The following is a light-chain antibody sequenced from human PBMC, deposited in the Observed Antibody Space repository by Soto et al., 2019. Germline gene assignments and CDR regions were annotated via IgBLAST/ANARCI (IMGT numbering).Light chain of an antibody. Sequence: SYELTQPPSVSAAPGKTASISCGGNNMESKCVHWYQQQPGQAPVLVIYSDTDLPPVIPERFSGSNSANLATLTISRVEAGDEADYYCQLWDSGSAHVVFGGGTKLTVL. CDR1: NMESKC. CDR3: QLWDSGSAHVV. J-gene: IGLJ2*01. V-gene: IGLV3-21*04. CDR2: SDT.